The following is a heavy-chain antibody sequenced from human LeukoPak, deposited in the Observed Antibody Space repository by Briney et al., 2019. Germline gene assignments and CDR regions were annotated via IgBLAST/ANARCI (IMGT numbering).Heavy chain of an antibody. J-gene: IGHJ5*01. Sequence: GGSLRLSCAASGFTFSYYAMSWVRQAPGKGLEWVSYISGSGSTVYYAASVRGRFTISRDNAKNSLFLQMNSLRAEDTAVYYCARDRGNSDPGDWFDSWGQGTLVTVSS. D-gene: IGHD4-23*01. CDR2: ISGSGSTV. CDR3: ARDRGNSDPGDWFDS. CDR1: GFTFSYYA. V-gene: IGHV3-11*01.